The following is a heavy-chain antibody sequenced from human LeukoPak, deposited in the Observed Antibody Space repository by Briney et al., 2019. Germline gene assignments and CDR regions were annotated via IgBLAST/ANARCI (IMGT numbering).Heavy chain of an antibody. V-gene: IGHV3-7*01. D-gene: IGHD1-26*01. J-gene: IGHJ4*02. Sequence: TGGSLRLSCAASGFTFSTYWMNWVRQAPGKGLEWVANIKQDGSEKYYVDSVKGRFTISRDNAKKSLYLQMNSLRAEDTALYYCARGATWEVGDYWGQGTQVTVSS. CDR3: ARGATWEVGDY. CDR1: GFTFSTYW. CDR2: IKQDGSEK.